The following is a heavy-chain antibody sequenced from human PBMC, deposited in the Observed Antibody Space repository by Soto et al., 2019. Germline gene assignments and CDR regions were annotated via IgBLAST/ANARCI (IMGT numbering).Heavy chain of an antibody. D-gene: IGHD7-27*01. CDR3: ATTGGYRVETPTSRLSYLDY. CDR1: RFTFSDYA. Sequence: QVQQVESGGGVVHPGQSLRLSCTASRFTFSDYAIHWVRQAPGKGLEWVAAISYDGTKKYYADSVKGRFTISRDSPKTAVFLQMNSLRPDDTAVYYCATTGGYRVETPTSRLSYLDYWGQGTLVTVAS. J-gene: IGHJ4*02. V-gene: IGHV3-30-3*01. CDR2: ISYDGTKK.